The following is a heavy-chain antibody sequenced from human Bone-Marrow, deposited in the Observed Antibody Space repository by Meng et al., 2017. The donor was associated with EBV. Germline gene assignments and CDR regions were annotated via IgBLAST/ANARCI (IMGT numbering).Heavy chain of an antibody. Sequence: QVTLKESGPTLVNPXQAXTLTCSFSGFSLTTSGVGVGWIRQPPGKALEWLAVIYWDDDKRFSPSLKRRLTIAKDTSKNQVVLTMTDMDPADTGTYYCAHYDGAYTDWGQGTLVTVSS. J-gene: IGHJ4*02. CDR1: GFSLTTSGVG. CDR3: AHYDGAYTD. CDR2: IYWDDDK. V-gene: IGHV2-5*02. D-gene: IGHD4/OR15-4a*01.